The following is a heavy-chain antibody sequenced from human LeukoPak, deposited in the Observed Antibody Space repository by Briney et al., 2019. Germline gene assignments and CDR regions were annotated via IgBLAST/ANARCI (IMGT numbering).Heavy chain of an antibody. V-gene: IGHV4-59*08. D-gene: IGHD5-12*01. CDR3: ARQGGYASPFDY. CDR2: IYYSGST. Sequence: SETLSLTCTVSGGSISSYYWSWIRQPPGKGLEWIGYIYYSGSTNYNPSLKSRVTISVGTSKKQFSLKLSSVTAADTAVYYCARQGGYASPFDYWGQGTLVTVSS. CDR1: GGSISSYY. J-gene: IGHJ4*02.